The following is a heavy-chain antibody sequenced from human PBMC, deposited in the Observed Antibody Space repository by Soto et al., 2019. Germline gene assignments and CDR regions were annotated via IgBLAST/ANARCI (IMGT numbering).Heavy chain of an antibody. J-gene: IGHJ4*02. Sequence: SETLSLTCTVAGVSISNSYWAWIRQSPEKGLECIGYIFYSGSTKYNPSLQSRVTISLDASKNQFFLQLTSVTAADSAVYFCVRVRTLSTLDYWGQGTLVTVS. V-gene: IGHV4-59*01. CDR1: GVSISNSY. CDR2: IFYSGST. CDR3: VRVRTLSTLDY.